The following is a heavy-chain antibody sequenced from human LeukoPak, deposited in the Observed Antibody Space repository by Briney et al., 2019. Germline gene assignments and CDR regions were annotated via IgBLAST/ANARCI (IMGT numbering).Heavy chain of an antibody. CDR1: GFTFSTYG. J-gene: IGHJ4*02. CDR2: IRYDGNNK. CDR3: ARRSGIAVAGAFDY. D-gene: IGHD6-19*01. Sequence: GGSLRLSCAASGFTFSTYGMHWVRQAPGKGLEWVSFIRYDGNNKYYGDSVKGRFTISRDNSKNTLYLQMNSLRAEDTAVYYCARRSGIAVAGAFDYWGQGTLVTVSS. V-gene: IGHV3-30*02.